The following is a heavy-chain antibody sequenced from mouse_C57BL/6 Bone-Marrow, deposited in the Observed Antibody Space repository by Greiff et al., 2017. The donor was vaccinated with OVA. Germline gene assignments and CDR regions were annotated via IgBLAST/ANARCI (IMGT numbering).Heavy chain of an antibody. CDR3: SISAGRGTWFAY. J-gene: IGHJ3*01. D-gene: IGHD3-3*01. CDR1: GYTFTSFW. V-gene: IGHV1-69*01. CDR2: IDPSNSYI. Sequence: QVQLQQPGADLVMPGASVKLSCKASGYTFTSFWMHWVKQRPGQGLEWIGEIDPSNSYINYNQKFKGKSTLTVDKSSSTAYMQLSNLTSEDSAVYYCSISAGRGTWFAYWGQGTLLNVSA.